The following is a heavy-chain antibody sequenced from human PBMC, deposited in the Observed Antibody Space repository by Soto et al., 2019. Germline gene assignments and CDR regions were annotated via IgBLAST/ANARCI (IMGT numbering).Heavy chain of an antibody. CDR1: GISLSTSGVG. CDR3: ARGLATLPVFAFDI. J-gene: IGHJ3*02. CDR2: VYWNDDK. Sequence: SGHTLVNPTQTPPLTCTLSGISLSTSGVGLGWIRQTPGKALEWLALVYWNDDKHYSPSLKSRLTITKDTSKIQAILTMTNMDPVDTATSYCARGLATLPVFAFDIWGQGTVVTVSS. D-gene: IGHD1-1*01. V-gene: IGHV2-5*01.